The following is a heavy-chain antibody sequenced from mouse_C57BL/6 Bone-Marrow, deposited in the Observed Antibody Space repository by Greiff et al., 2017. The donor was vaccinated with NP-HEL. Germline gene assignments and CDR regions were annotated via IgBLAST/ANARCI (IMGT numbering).Heavy chain of an antibody. CDR2: ISSGSSTI. J-gene: IGHJ4*01. CDR3: ARGYGKGNYAMDY. V-gene: IGHV5-17*01. Sequence: EVKVVESGGGLVKPGGSLKLSCAASGFTFSDYGMHWVRQAPEKGLEWVAYISSGSSTIYYADTVKGRFTISRDNAKNTLFLQMTSLRSEDTAMYYCARGYGKGNYAMDYWGQGTSVTVSS. D-gene: IGHD2-1*01. CDR1: GFTFSDYG.